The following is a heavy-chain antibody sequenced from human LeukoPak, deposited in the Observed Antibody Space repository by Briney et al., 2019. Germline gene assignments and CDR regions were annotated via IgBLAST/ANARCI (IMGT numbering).Heavy chain of an antibody. V-gene: IGHV4-59*08. CDR1: GGSISSYY. D-gene: IGHD3-3*01. Sequence: SETLSLTCTVSGGSISSYYWSWIRQPPGKGLEWIGYIYYSGSTNYNPSLKSRVTISADTSKNQFSLKLSSVAATDTAVYFCARQRFDFWSGYTHPYFDYWGQGTLVTVSS. J-gene: IGHJ4*02. CDR2: IYYSGST. CDR3: ARQRFDFWSGYTHPYFDY.